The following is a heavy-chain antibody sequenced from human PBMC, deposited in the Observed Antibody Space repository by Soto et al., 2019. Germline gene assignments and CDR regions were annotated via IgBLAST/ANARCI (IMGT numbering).Heavy chain of an antibody. CDR3: AREGVAPYYYYGMDV. CDR1: GYTFTRSG. J-gene: IGHJ6*02. D-gene: IGHD5-12*01. Sequence: QVQLEQSGAEVKKPGASVKVSCKASGYTFTRSGISWVRQAPGQGPEWMGWISSYNGDTNYAQTVQVRVTMTTDTSTSTAYMELRSLRSDDTAVYYCAREGVAPYYYYGMDVWGQGTPVTVSS. CDR2: ISSYNGDT. V-gene: IGHV1-18*01.